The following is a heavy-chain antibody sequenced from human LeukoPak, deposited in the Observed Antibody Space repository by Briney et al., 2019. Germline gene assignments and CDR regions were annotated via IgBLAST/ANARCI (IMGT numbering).Heavy chain of an antibody. Sequence: GASVKVSCKASGGIFNSFTVNWVRQAPGQGLEWMGGIIPFFGTANYAQKFQGRVTITADKSTSTAYMELASLRPDDTAIYYCTRGSSSQYFQHWGQGTLVTVSS. CDR3: TRGSSSQYFQH. V-gene: IGHV1-69*06. D-gene: IGHD6-6*01. CDR1: GGIFNSFT. J-gene: IGHJ1*01. CDR2: IIPFFGTA.